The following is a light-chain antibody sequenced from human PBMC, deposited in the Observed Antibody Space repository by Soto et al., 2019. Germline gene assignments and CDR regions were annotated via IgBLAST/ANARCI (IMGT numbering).Light chain of an antibody. V-gene: IGKV1-17*01. J-gene: IGKJ1*01. Sequence: DIPMTQSPCSLSASVGDRVTITCRASQDIRNDLGWYHQKPGKAPKRLIYVASSLHSGVPSRFSGSGSGTEFTLSISSLQPEDYATYYCLEHNDYPPTFGQGTKVEI. CDR2: VAS. CDR1: QDIRND. CDR3: LEHNDYPPT.